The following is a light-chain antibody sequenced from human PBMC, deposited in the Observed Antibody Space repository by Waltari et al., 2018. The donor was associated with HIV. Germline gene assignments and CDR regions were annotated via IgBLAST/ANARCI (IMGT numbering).Light chain of an antibody. CDR1: ESVSSN. CDR2: GAS. CDR3: QQYNNWPPWT. Sequence: VLTQSPATLSVSPGDRVTLSCRASESVSSNLAWYQQKRGQAPRLVIYGASSRAAGIPGRFSGSGSGTEFTLTISSLQSEDFAVYYCQQYNNWPPWTFGQGTKVEIK. J-gene: IGKJ1*01. V-gene: IGKV3-15*01.